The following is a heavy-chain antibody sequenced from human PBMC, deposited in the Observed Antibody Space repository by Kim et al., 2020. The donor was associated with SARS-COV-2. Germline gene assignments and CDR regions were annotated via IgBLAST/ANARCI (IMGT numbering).Heavy chain of an antibody. Sequence: GGSLRLSCAASGFTFSSYEMNWVRQAPGKGLEWVAYISSSGSTIYYADSVKGRFTISRDNAKNSLYLQMNSLRAEDTAVYYCARDWPNIAARPNGDYWPQGTRVPV. CDR3: ARDWPNIAARPNGDY. CDR2: ISSSGSTI. D-gene: IGHD6-6*01. V-gene: IGHV3-48*03. J-gene: IGHJ4*02. CDR1: GFTFSSYE.